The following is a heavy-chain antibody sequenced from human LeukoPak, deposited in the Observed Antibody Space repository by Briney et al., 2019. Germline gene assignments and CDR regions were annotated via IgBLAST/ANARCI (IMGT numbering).Heavy chain of an antibody. D-gene: IGHD3-10*01. CDR2: ITRDGTGT. CDR3: VRDGTGTYPLDY. V-gene: IGHV3-74*01. J-gene: IGHJ4*02. Sequence: GGSLRLSCAAPGFTFSSYWMHWVRQAPGKGLVWVSYITRDGTGTSYADSVKGRFTISRDNAKNTLYLQMNSLRVEDTALYYCVRDGTGTYPLDYWGLGTLVTVSP. CDR1: GFTFSSYW.